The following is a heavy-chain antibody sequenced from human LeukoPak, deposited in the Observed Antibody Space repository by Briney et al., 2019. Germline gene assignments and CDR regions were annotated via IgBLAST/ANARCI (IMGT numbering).Heavy chain of an antibody. Sequence: PSETLSLTCSVSGGSITSSYWCWVRQSPGNGLEWIGYIYYTGDTTYNPSLKGRVTISVDTSKNQFSLKPISLTAADTAVYYCARTTVINKGSCFHIWGQGTLVTVSS. CDR3: ARTTVINKGSCFHI. CDR1: GGSITSSY. V-gene: IGHV4-59*01. D-gene: IGHD2-21*01. J-gene: IGHJ3*02. CDR2: IYYTGDT.